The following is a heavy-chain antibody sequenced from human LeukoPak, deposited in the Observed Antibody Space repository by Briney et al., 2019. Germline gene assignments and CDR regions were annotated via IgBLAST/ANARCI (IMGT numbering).Heavy chain of an antibody. Sequence: ASVTVSCKASGYTFTNYGLSWVRQAPGQGLEWVGWISPYNGNTTYAQKVQGRVTMTTDTSTSTAYMELRSLRSDDTAVYYCARAGYCSDAVCSMGGWFDPWGQGTLVTVSS. CDR1: GYTFTNYG. J-gene: IGHJ5*02. CDR3: ARAGYCSDAVCSMGGWFDP. D-gene: IGHD2-8*01. V-gene: IGHV1-18*01. CDR2: ISPYNGNT.